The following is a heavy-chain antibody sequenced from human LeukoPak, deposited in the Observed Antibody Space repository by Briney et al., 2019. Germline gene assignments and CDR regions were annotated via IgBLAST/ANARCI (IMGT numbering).Heavy chain of an antibody. D-gene: IGHD5-24*01. CDR1: GGSISSGDYY. CDR2: IYYSGST. V-gene: IGHV4-30-4*08. J-gene: IGHJ3*02. CDR3: ARDGYVGSHRFGAFDI. Sequence: SETVSLTCTVSGGSISSGDYYWSWIRQPPGKGLEWIGYIYYSGSTYYNPSLKSRVTISVDTSKNQFSLKLSSVTAADTAVYYCARDGYVGSHRFGAFDIWGQGTMVTVSS.